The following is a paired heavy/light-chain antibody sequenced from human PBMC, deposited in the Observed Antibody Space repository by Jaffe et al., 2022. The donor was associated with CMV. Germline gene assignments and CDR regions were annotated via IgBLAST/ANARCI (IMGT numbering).Heavy chain of an antibody. J-gene: IGHJ6*02. V-gene: IGHV4-4*07. Sequence: QVQLQESGPGLVKPSETLSLTCSVSGVSISSYYWSWIRQTAGKGLEWIGRIYITGSPNYNPSLKSRVTMSVDTSNNQFSLRLTSVTAADTAIYYCAREAAVSGIFNYALDVWGQGTTVTVSS. D-gene: IGHD6-13*01. CDR2: IYITGSP. CDR3: AREAAVSGIFNYALDV. CDR1: GVSISSYY.
Light chain of an antibody. CDR1: SGDVGSYSL. V-gene: IGLV2-23*02. J-gene: IGLJ1*01. CDR3: CSYAGTTLYV. Sequence: QSALTQPASVSGSPGQSITISCTGTSGDVGSYSLVSWYQQHPGKAPKLIIYQVNKRPSGVLNRFSGSKSGNTASLTISGLQAEDEGDYYCCSYAGTTLYVFGTGTEVTVL. CDR2: QVN.